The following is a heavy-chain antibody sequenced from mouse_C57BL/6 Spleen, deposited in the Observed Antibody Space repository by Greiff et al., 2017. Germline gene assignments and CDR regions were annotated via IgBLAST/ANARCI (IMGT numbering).Heavy chain of an antibody. V-gene: IGHV5-9-1*02. CDR2: ISSGGDYI. CDR1: GFTFSRYA. D-gene: IGHD1-1*01. J-gene: IGHJ1*03. Sequence: EVKLMESGEGLVKPGGSLKLSCAASGFTFSRYAMSWVRQTPEKRLEWVAYISSGGDYIYYADTVKGRFTISIDNARNTLYLQMSSRKAEDTAMYYCTREDYGSSSYWYFDVWGTGTTVTVSS. CDR3: TREDYGSSSYWYFDV.